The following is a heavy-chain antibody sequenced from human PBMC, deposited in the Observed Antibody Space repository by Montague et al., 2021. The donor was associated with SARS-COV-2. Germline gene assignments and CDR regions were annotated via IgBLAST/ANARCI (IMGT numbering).Heavy chain of an antibody. Sequence: SETLSLTCAVYGGSFSGYYWSWIRQPPGKGLEWIGEINHSGSINYNPSLKSRVTISVDTSKNQFSLKLSSVTAADTAVYYCARVPDYYDSSGYYFDAFDIWGPGTMFTVSS. CDR3: ARVPDYYDSSGYYFDAFDI. V-gene: IGHV4-34*01. J-gene: IGHJ3*02. CDR1: GGSFSGYY. D-gene: IGHD3-22*01. CDR2: INHSGSI.